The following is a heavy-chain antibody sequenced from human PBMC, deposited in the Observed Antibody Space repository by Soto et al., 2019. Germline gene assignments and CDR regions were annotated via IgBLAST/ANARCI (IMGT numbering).Heavy chain of an antibody. Sequence: EVQLVESGGGLVQPGGSLRLSCAASGFTFSSYWMSWVRQAPGKGLEWVANIKQDGSEKYYVDSVKGRFTISRDNAKNSLYLQMNSLRAEDTAVYYCARDGVELLWFGELPLRYYYGMDVWGQGTTVTVSS. V-gene: IGHV3-7*03. CDR2: IKQDGSEK. J-gene: IGHJ6*02. D-gene: IGHD3-10*01. CDR1: GFTFSSYW. CDR3: ARDGVELLWFGELPLRYYYGMDV.